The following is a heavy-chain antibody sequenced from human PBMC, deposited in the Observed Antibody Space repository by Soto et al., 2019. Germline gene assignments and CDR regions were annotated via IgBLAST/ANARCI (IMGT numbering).Heavy chain of an antibody. Sequence: GGSLRLSCAASGFTFSSYAMSWVRQAPGKGLEWVSAISGSGGSTYYADSVKGRFTISRDNSKNTLYLQMNSLRAEDTAVYYCAKDQKGIAVAGYYYYYGMDVWGQGTTVTVSS. CDR2: ISGSGGST. CDR1: GFTFSSYA. CDR3: AKDQKGIAVAGYYYYYGMDV. V-gene: IGHV3-23*01. J-gene: IGHJ6*02. D-gene: IGHD6-19*01.